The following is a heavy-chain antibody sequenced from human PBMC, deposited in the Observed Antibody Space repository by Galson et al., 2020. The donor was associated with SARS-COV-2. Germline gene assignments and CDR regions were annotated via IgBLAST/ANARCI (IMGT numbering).Heavy chain of an antibody. J-gene: IGHJ3*02. CDR2: INPNSGGT. V-gene: IGHV1-2*02. D-gene: IGHD3-16*02. CDR1: GYTFTGYY. Sequence: GVSLKISCKASGYTFTGYYMHWVRQAPGQGLEWMGWINPNSGGTNYAQKFQGRVTMTRDTSISTAYMELSRLRSDDTAVYYCALGASGVIYAFDIWGQGTMVTVSS. CDR3: ALGASGVIYAFDI.